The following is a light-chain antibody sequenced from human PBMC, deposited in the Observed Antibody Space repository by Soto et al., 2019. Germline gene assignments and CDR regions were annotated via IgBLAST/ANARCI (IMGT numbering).Light chain of an antibody. V-gene: IGKV1-39*01. CDR2: GAS. CDR1: QSITIC. Sequence: PCWLSYPLRKRVTITWRSSQSITICLNWYQQQPGKAPRLLIYGASTLQTGVPSRFSGSGSMTDFTLTISDLQPEDFATCYIQVTYTLPRAFAGGTKVDIK. J-gene: IGKJ4*02. CDR3: QVTYTLPRA.